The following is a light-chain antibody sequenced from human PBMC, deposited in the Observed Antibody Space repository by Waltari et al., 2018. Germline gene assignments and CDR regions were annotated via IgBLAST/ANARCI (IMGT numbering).Light chain of an antibody. V-gene: IGLV2-14*03. CDR3: SAYTRSITYVM. Sequence: QSALTQPASVSGPPGQSITISCTGTSSDVGTYNYVSWYQLNPGKAPKLILYDVRQRPSGVSSRFSGSKSGNTASLAISGLQAEDEADYYCSAYTRSITYVMFGGGTKLTVL. CDR1: SSDVGTYNY. CDR2: DVR. J-gene: IGLJ3*02.